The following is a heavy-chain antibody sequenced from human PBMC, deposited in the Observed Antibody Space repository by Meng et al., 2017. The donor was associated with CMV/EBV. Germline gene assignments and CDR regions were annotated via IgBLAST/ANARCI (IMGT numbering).Heavy chain of an antibody. V-gene: IGHV5-51*01. Sequence: GESLKISCKGSGYSSTSYWIGWARQMPGKGLEWMGIIYPGDSDTRYSPSFQGQVTISADKSISTAYLQWSSLKASDTAMYYCARAPYDFWSGYYKNGMDVWGQGTTVTVSS. D-gene: IGHD3-3*01. J-gene: IGHJ6*02. CDR2: IYPGDSDT. CDR3: ARAPYDFWSGYYKNGMDV. CDR1: GYSSTSYW.